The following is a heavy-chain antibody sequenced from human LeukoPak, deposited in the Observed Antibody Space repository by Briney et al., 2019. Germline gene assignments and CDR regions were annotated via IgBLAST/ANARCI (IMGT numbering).Heavy chain of an antibody. CDR3: VRLGGSSSVDH. CDR1: AFTFSSYW. D-gene: IGHD6-13*01. V-gene: IGHV3-74*01. J-gene: IGHJ4*02. CDR2: IDTDGTSA. Sequence: GGSLRLSCEASAFTFSSYWMHWDRQVPGKGLVWVSRIDTDGTSAAYADSVKGRFSISRDNAKNALYLQMDSLRAEDTAVYYCVRLGGSSSVDHWGQGTLVTVSS.